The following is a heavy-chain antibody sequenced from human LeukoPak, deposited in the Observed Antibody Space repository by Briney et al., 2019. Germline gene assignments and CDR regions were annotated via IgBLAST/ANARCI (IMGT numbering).Heavy chain of an antibody. CDR2: MYFGGSS. CDR3: TRASRGSSYGFAEY. D-gene: IGHD5-18*01. Sequence: SETLSLTCTVSGGPIRSYYGSWIRQPPGKGLEWIGYMYFGGSSNYTPSLESRVTKSVDTSKNQLSLNLNSVTAADTAVYYCTRASRGSSYGFAEYWGQGTLVTVSS. CDR1: GGPIRSYY. J-gene: IGHJ4*02. V-gene: IGHV4-59*01.